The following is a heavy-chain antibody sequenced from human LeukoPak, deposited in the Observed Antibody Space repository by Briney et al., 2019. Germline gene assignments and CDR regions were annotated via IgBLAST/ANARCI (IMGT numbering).Heavy chain of an antibody. CDR2: IYYSGST. Sequence: PSETLSLTCTVSGGSISSSSYYWGWIRQPPGKGLEWIGSIYYSGSTNYNPSLKSRVTISVDTSKNQFSLKLSSVTAADTAVYYCARVGMRRDAFDIWGQGTMVTVSS. CDR1: GGSISSSSYY. CDR3: ARVGMRRDAFDI. J-gene: IGHJ3*02. V-gene: IGHV4-39*07. D-gene: IGHD3-10*01.